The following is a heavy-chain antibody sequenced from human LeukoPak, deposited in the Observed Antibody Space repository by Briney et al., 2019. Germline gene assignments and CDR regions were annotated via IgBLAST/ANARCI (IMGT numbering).Heavy chain of an antibody. Sequence: ASVKVSCKASGYTFTGYYVHWVRQAPGQGLEWMGWINPNSGGTNYAQKFQGRVTMTRDTSISTAYMELSRLRSDDTAVYYCARVGVVPAKRTPLDYWGQGTLVTVSS. D-gene: IGHD2-2*01. CDR3: ARVGVVPAKRTPLDY. V-gene: IGHV1-2*02. J-gene: IGHJ4*02. CDR1: GYTFTGYY. CDR2: INPNSGGT.